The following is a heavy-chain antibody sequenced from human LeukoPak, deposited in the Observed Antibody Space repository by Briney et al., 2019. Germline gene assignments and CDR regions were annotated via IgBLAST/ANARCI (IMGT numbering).Heavy chain of an antibody. CDR2: IWSDGSNK. J-gene: IGHJ3*02. CDR1: GFTFSSYG. V-gene: IGHV3-30*02. CDR3: AKGDAFDI. Sequence: GGSLRLSCAASGFTFSSYGMHWVRQTPGKGLEWVAIIWSDGSNKYYADSVKGRFTISRDNSKNTLYLQMNSLRAEDTAVYYCAKGDAFDIWGQGTMVTVSS.